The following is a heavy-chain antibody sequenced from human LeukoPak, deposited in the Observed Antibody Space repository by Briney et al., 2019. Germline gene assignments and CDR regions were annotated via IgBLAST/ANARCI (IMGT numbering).Heavy chain of an antibody. J-gene: IGHJ6*03. CDR3: ARDGGYNWNYGSDPNPYYYYYMDV. D-gene: IGHD1-7*01. V-gene: IGHV1-46*01. CDR1: GYTFTSYY. Sequence: ASVKVSCKASGYTFTSYYMHWVRQAPGQGLEWMGIINPSGGSTSYAQKFQGRVTMTRDTSTSTVYMELSSLRSEDTAVYYCARDGGYNWNYGSDPNPYYYYYMDVWGKGTTVTVSS. CDR2: INPSGGST.